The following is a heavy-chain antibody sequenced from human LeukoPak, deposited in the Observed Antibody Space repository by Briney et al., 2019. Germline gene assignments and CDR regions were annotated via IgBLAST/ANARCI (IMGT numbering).Heavy chain of an antibody. CDR3: AKGSITMVLGVMGY. V-gene: IGHV3-9*01. Sequence: GGSLRLSCAASGFTFDDYAMHWVRQAPGKGLEWVSGISWNSGSIGYADSVKGRFTISRDNAKNSLYLQMNSLRAEDTALYYCAKGSITMVLGVMGYWGQGTLVAVSS. D-gene: IGHD3-10*01. CDR2: ISWNSGSI. CDR1: GFTFDDYA. J-gene: IGHJ4*02.